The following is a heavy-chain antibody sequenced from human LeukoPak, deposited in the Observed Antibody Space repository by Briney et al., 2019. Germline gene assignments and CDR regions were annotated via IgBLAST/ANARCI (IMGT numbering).Heavy chain of an antibody. CDR2: IWYDGSNK. CDR3: ARDPAQTFDI. CDR1: GFTFSSCG. J-gene: IGHJ3*02. V-gene: IGHV3-33*01. Sequence: GGSLRLSCATSGFTFSSCGMHWVRQAPGKGLEWVAFIWYDGSNKYYPDSVKGRFTISRDNSKNTLYLRTNSLRAEDTAVYYCARDPAQTFDIWGQGTMVTVSS.